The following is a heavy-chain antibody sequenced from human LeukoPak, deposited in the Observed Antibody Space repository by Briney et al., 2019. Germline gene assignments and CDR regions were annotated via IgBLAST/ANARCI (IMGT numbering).Heavy chain of an antibody. D-gene: IGHD2-15*01. J-gene: IGHJ3*02. Sequence: ASVKVSCKVSGYTLTELSMHWVRQAPGKGLEWMGWINTYNGNTNYAQKLQGRVTMTTDTSTSTAYMELRSLRSDDTAVYYCARDMLVANDAFDIWGQGTMVTVSS. CDR2: INTYNGNT. CDR3: ARDMLVANDAFDI. V-gene: IGHV1-18*01. CDR1: GYTLTELS.